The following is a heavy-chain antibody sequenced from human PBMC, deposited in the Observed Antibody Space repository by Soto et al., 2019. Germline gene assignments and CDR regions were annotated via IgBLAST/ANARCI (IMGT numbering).Heavy chain of an antibody. D-gene: IGHD1-20*01. J-gene: IGHJ4*02. Sequence: LRRSCSASGFTFSSYAMTWVRQAPGKGLEWVSTISGTGGNTYYADSVKGRFTISRDNSKNTVYLQMNSLRAEDTAVYYCVKAVYLLDFDYWGQGTLVTVSS. V-gene: IGHV3-23*01. CDR1: GFTFSSYA. CDR2: ISGTGGNT. CDR3: VKAVYLLDFDY.